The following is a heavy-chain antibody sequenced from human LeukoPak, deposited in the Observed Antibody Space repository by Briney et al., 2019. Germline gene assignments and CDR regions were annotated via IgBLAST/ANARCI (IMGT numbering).Heavy chain of an antibody. CDR3: ASVPHDYHYYYGMDV. CDR1: GYTSTSPD. J-gene: IGHJ6*02. D-gene: IGHD6-6*01. V-gene: IGHV1-8*01. CDR2: MNPRDNT. Sequence: ASVKVSCKASGYTSTSPDINWVRQATGRGLEWLGWMNPRDNTGYAQKFQGRVTLTRDKSINTAYMELSSLRSEDTAVYYCASVPHDYHYYYGMDVWGQGTTVTVSS.